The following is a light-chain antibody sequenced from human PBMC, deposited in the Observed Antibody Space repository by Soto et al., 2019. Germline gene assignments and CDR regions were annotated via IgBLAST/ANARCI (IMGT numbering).Light chain of an antibody. CDR1: QRVLYSSNNKNY. CDR3: QQYYRTPPT. J-gene: IGKJ1*01. Sequence: DIVMTQSPDSLAVSLGERATINCKSSQRVLYSSNNKNYLAWYQQKQGQPPKLLIYWASTRESRVPDRFSGSGSGTDFTLTISSLQAEDVAVYYCQQYYRTPPTFGQGTKVEIK. V-gene: IGKV4-1*01. CDR2: WAS.